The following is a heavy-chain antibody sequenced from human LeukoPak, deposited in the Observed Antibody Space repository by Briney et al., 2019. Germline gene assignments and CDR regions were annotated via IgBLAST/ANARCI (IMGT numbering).Heavy chain of an antibody. V-gene: IGHV4-59*01. CDR2: IYYSGST. CDR3: ARQIQLWGSFDY. Sequence: SETLSLTCTVSGGSISSYYWSWIRQPPGKGLEWIGYIYYSGSTNYNPSLKSGVTISVDTSKNQFSLKLSSVTATDTVVYYCARQIQLWGSFDYWGQGTLVTVSS. J-gene: IGHJ4*02. D-gene: IGHD5-18*01. CDR1: GGSISSYY.